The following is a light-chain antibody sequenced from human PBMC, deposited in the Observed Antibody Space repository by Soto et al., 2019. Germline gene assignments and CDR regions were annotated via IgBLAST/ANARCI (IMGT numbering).Light chain of an antibody. CDR2: DAS. Sequence: EIVLTQSPATLSLSPGERATLSCRASQSIGLAIAWYQHKPGQAPRLLIFDASQRATGIPARFRGSGSGTDFPLSISSLEPEDFAVYYCQQRTARPPWTFGQGTKVESK. J-gene: IGKJ1*01. V-gene: IGKV3-11*01. CDR1: QSIGLA. CDR3: QQRTARPPWT.